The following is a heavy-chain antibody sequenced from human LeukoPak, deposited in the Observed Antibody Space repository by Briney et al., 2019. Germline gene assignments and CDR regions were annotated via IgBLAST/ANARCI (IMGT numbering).Heavy chain of an antibody. Sequence: SGTLSLTCAVSGGSLSSSHWWSWVRQPPGKGLEWIGEIYNSGITNYNVSLKSRVSISVDKPKSQFSLNLNSVTAADTAVYYCASVLTHSNGSGRRGRSTWYLDYWGQGSLVTVSS. CDR1: GGSLSSSHW. J-gene: IGHJ4*02. V-gene: IGHV4-4*02. D-gene: IGHD3-10*01. CDR3: ASVLTHSNGSGRRGRSTWYLDY. CDR2: IYNSGIT.